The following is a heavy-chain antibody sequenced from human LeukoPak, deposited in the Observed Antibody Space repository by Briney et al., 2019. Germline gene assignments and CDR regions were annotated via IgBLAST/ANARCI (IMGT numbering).Heavy chain of an antibody. D-gene: IGHD1-26*01. CDR2: IIPIFGTA. CDR1: GGTFSSYA. V-gene: IGHV1-69*05. J-gene: IGHJ2*01. Sequence: SVKVSCKASGGTFSSYAISWVRQAPGQGLEWMGRIIPIFGTANYAQKFQGRVTITTDESTSTAYMELSSLRSEDTAVYYCARDMLSGSYSNWYFDLWGRGTLVTVSS. CDR3: ARDMLSGSYSNWYFDL.